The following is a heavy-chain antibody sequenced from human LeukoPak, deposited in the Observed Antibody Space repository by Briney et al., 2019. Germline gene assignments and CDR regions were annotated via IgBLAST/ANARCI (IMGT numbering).Heavy chain of an antibody. J-gene: IGHJ4*02. V-gene: IGHV3-15*01. CDR3: ATAGYCSGGNCYGFDH. CDR1: GFTFNTAW. CDR2: IKSKMDGGTI. Sequence: PGGSLRLSCAASGFTFNTAWMNWVRQAPGKGREWVGRIKSKMDGGTIDYVAPVKGRFTISRDDSKNAGYLQMNSLKTDDTAVYYCATAGYCSGGNCYGFDHWGQGTLVTVSS. D-gene: IGHD2-15*01.